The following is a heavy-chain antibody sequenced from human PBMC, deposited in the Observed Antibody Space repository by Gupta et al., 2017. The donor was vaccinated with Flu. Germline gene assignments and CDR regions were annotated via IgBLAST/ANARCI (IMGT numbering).Heavy chain of an antibody. Sequence: EVQLLDSGGGFVESGGSLRLSCEASGLTCANYAKAWVRQAPGKGLEWVSSIRGSGADTYYADSVKGRFTISRDNSKNTVYLHMNSLRVEDTARYYCTKVVSEKNYCSGGYCEWGQGTRVTVSS. CDR2: IRGSGADT. CDR3: TKVVSEKNYCSGGYCE. CDR1: GLTCANYA. V-gene: IGHV3-23*01. J-gene: IGHJ4*02. D-gene: IGHD2-15*01.